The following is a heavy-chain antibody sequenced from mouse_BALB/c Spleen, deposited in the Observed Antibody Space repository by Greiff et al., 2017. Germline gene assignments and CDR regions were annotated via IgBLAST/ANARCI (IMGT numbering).Heavy chain of an antibody. CDR2: IDPANGNT. J-gene: IGHJ2*01. Sequence: EVKLVESGAELVKPGASVKLSCTASGFNIKDTYMHWVKQRPEQGLEWIGRIDPANGNTKYDPKFQGKATITADTSSNTAYLQLSSLTSEDTAVYYCARNYDYGLDYWGQGTTLTVSS. D-gene: IGHD2-4*01. V-gene: IGHV14-3*02. CDR3: ARNYDYGLDY. CDR1: GFNIKDTY.